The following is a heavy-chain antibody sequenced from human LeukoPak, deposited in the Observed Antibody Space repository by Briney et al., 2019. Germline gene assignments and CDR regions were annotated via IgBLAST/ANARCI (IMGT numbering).Heavy chain of an antibody. J-gene: IGHJ6*02. V-gene: IGHV3-23*01. CDR2: ISGSGDDT. CDR3: VRDYYGSGTYQGNYYYGMDV. Sequence: GGSLRLSCAASGFTFSSYAMSWVRQAPGKGLEWVSGISGSGDDTYYTDSVKGRFTISRDNSNNTMYLQMNNLRSEDTAVYFCVRDYYGSGTYQGNYYYGMDVWGHGTTVTVSS. D-gene: IGHD3-10*01. CDR1: GFTFSSYA.